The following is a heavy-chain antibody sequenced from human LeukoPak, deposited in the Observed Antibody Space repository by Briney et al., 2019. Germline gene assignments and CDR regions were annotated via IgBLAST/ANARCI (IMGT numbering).Heavy chain of an antibody. J-gene: IGHJ6*02. V-gene: IGHV3-23*01. CDR2: ISGSGDDT. CDR3: VRDYYGSGTYQGNYYYGMDV. Sequence: GGSLRLSCAASGFTFSSYAMSWVRQAPGKGLEWVSGISGSGDDTYYTDSVKGRFTISRDNSNNTMYLQMNNLRSEDTAVYFCVRDYYGSGTYQGNYYYGMDVWGHGTTVTVSS. D-gene: IGHD3-10*01. CDR1: GFTFSSYA.